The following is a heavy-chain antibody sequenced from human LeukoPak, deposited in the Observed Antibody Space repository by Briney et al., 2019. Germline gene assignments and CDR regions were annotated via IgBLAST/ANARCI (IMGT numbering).Heavy chain of an antibody. CDR2: IYHSGRT. CDR1: GVSVSSTSYY. D-gene: IGHD6-13*01. V-gene: IGHV4-39*07. CDR3: ARVSYSSSWYYFDY. Sequence: SETLSLTCTVSGVSVSSTSYYWTWIRQAPGKGLEWIGSIYHSGRTYYNPSLKSRVTISVDKSKNQFSLKLSSVTAADTAVYYCARVSYSSSWYYFDYWGQGTLVTVSS. J-gene: IGHJ4*02.